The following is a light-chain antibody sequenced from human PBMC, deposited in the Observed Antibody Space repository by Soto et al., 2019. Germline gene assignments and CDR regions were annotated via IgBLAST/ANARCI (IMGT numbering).Light chain of an antibody. V-gene: IGKV1-33*01. Sequence: DIPMTQSPSSLSASVGDRVTITCQASQDISNYLNWYEQKPGKAPKLLIYDAPNLETGVPSRFSGSGSGTDFTFTISSLQPEDIATYYCQQYDNLPITFGQGTRLEIK. J-gene: IGKJ5*01. CDR3: QQYDNLPIT. CDR1: QDISNY. CDR2: DAP.